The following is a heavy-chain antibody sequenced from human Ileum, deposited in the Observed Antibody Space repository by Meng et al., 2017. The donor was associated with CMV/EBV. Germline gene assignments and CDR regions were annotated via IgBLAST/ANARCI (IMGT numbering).Heavy chain of an antibody. CDR3: SGYTSTYRDY. J-gene: IGHJ4*02. CDR1: RFASSSAN. CDR2: ITRGSST. D-gene: IGHD1-26*01. V-gene: IGHV3-21*06. Sequence: VKLVESVGALVTPGSDRRLSGAAPRFASSSANMLGVRQARGKGLEWVSSITRGSSTFYAHSVKGRFTISRDNAKNLFFLQIDSLSADDTAVYYCSGYTSTYRDYWGQGTLVTVSS.